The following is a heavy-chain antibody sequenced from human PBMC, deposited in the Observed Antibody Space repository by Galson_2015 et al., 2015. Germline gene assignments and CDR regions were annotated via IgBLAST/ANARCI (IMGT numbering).Heavy chain of an antibody. CDR1: GFTFSSYA. CDR2: ISASGVST. V-gene: IGHV3-23*01. J-gene: IGHJ4*02. CDR3: ARDEVGSVSTWLFDY. Sequence: SLRLSCAASGFTFSSYAMNWVRQAPGKGLDWVSTISASGVSTYYADSVKGRFTLSRDNSKNTLYLQMNSLRADDTALYYCARDEVGSVSTWLFDYWCQGTLVTVSS. D-gene: IGHD6-13*01.